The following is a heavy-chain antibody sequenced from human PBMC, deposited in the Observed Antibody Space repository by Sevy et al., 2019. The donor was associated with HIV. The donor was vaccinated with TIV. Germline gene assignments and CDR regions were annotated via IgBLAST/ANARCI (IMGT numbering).Heavy chain of an antibody. V-gene: IGHV4-59*01. D-gene: IGHD2-2*01. CDR3: ARDMLGYCSSTSCYAEGYFDY. CDR1: GGSISSYY. CDR2: IYYSGST. Sequence: SETLSLTCTVSGGSISSYYWSWIRQPPGKGLEWIGYIYYSGSTNYNPSLKSRVTISVDTSKNQFSLMLSSVTAAETAVYYCARDMLGYCSSTSCYAEGYFDYWGQGTLVTVSS. J-gene: IGHJ4*02.